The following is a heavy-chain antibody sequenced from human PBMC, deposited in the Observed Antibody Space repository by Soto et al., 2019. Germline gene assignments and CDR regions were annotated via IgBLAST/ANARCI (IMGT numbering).Heavy chain of an antibody. CDR3: ARDVDIVATSSYYGMDV. CDR1: GGTFSSYA. V-gene: IGHV1-69*12. J-gene: IGHJ6*02. Sequence: QVQLVQSGAEVKKPGSSVKVSCKASGGTFSSYAISWVRQAPGQGLEWMGGIIPIFGTANYAQKFQGRVTITADESXSXXYMELSSLRSEDTAVYYCARDVDIVATSSYYGMDVWGQGTTVTVSS. CDR2: IIPIFGTA. D-gene: IGHD5-12*01.